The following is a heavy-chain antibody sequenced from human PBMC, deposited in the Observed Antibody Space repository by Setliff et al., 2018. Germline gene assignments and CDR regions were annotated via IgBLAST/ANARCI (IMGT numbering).Heavy chain of an antibody. Sequence: LRLSCAASEFTFSNYWMSWVRQAPGKGLEWVANINQDGSEKYYVDSVKGRFTISRDNARNSPYLQMNSLRAEDTGVYYCARVWFGNMDVWGKGTTVTVSS. CDR3: ARVWFGNMDV. CDR2: INQDGSEK. CDR1: EFTFSNYW. V-gene: IGHV3-7*03. J-gene: IGHJ6*03. D-gene: IGHD3-10*01.